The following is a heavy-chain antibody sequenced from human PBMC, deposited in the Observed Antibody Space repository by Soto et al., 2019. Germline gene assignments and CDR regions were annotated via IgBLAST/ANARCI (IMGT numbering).Heavy chain of an antibody. Sequence: SDTLSLTCTVSGGSISSYYWSWIRQPPGKGLEWIGYIYYSGSTNYNPSLKSRVTISVDTSKNQFSLKLSSVTAADTAVYYCARLEYSSGWYRLGYWGQGTLVNVSS. CDR2: IYYSGST. V-gene: IGHV4-59*01. CDR3: ARLEYSSGWYRLGY. CDR1: GGSISSYY. J-gene: IGHJ4*02. D-gene: IGHD6-19*01.